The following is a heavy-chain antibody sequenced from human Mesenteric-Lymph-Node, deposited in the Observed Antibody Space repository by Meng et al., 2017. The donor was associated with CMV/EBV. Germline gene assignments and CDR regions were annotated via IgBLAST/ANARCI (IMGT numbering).Heavy chain of an antibody. Sequence: GESLKISCAASGFTFSSYSMNWVRQAPGKGLEWVSSISDSSGYIYYTDSVKGRFTISRDNAKNSLYLQMNSLRAEDTAVYYCARLYTTTFGHAFDFWGQGTMVTVSS. V-gene: IGHV3-21*01. D-gene: IGHD2-2*02. CDR2: ISDSSGYI. J-gene: IGHJ3*01. CDR3: ARLYTTTFGHAFDF. CDR1: GFTFSSYS.